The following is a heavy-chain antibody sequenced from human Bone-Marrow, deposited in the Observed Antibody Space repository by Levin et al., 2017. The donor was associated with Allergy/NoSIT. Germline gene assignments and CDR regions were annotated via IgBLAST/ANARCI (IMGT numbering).Heavy chain of an antibody. CDR1: GFNFRTSA. J-gene: IGHJ5*01. V-gene: IGHV3-30*04. CDR3: ARQHDETYDSWRGSDGATWLDS. CDR2: ISFDGSYS. D-gene: IGHD3/OR15-3a*01. Sequence: GGSLRLSCEGSGFNFRTSALNWIRQAPGKGLEWVAFISFDGSYSYYSDSVKGRFIISRDTSNNSLYLTMQSLRPEDTAVYYCARQHDETYDSWRGSDGATWLDSWGQGALVTVSS.